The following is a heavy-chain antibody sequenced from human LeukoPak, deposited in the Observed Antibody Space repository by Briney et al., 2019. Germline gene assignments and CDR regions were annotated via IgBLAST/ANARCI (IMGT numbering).Heavy chain of an antibody. CDR1: GGSISTGHCY. CDR3: ARGLTGDYVPS. V-gene: IGHV4-61*02. CDR2: IYTSGST. Sequence: PSETLSLTCTVSGGSISTGHCYWSWIRQPAGKGLEWLGRIYTSGSTDYNPSLKQRVTISIDTSRNQFSLNLNSVTATDTAVYYCARGLTGDYVPSWGQGTLVTVSS. J-gene: IGHJ4*02. D-gene: IGHD1-14*01.